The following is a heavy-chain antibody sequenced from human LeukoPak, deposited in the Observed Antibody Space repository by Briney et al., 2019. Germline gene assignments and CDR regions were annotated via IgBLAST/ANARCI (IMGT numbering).Heavy chain of an antibody. CDR3: ARGGYQGRSLTRFLEWLLIY. D-gene: IGHD3-3*01. Sequence: ASVKVSCKASGYTFTSHYMHWVRQAPGQGLEWMGIINPSGGSTSYAQKFQGRVTMTRDTSTSTVYMELSSLRSEDTAVYYCARGGYQGRSLTRFLEWLLIYWGQGTLVTVSS. CDR1: GYTFTSHY. V-gene: IGHV1-46*01. CDR2: INPSGGST. J-gene: IGHJ4*02.